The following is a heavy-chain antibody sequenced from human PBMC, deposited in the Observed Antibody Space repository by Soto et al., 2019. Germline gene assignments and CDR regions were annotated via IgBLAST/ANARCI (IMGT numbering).Heavy chain of an antibody. CDR2: IFYSRST. Sequence: SETLSLTCDVYGGSFSGYIWTWIRQTPGKGLQWIGSIFYSRSTNYNPSLKSRVTISVDTSKNQFSLKLSSVTAADTAVYYCARGGKYYGDLFYYYYGMDVWGQGTTVTVSS. CDR1: GGSFSGYI. V-gene: IGHV4-34*12. CDR3: ARGGKYYGDLFYYYYGMDV. D-gene: IGHD4-17*01. J-gene: IGHJ6*02.